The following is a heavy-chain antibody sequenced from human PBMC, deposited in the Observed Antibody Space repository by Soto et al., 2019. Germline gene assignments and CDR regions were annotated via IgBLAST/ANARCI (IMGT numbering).Heavy chain of an antibody. CDR2: SRNRNHSYST. Sequence: GESLKISCAASGFTLSDHYMDWVRQAPGKGLEWVARSRNRNHSYSTEYGASVKGRFTISRDNSKNSLYLQMNSLKAEDTAVYYCVRGHWSFDYWGQGTVVTVSS. CDR3: VRGHWSFDY. V-gene: IGHV3-72*01. CDR1: GFTLSDHY. D-gene: IGHD2-8*02. J-gene: IGHJ4*02.